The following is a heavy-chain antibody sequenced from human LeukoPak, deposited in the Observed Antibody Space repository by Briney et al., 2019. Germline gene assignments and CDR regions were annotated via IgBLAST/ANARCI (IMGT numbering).Heavy chain of an antibody. Sequence: SETLSLTCTVSGGPIYSYYWSWIRQTAGKGLEWIGRLYPGVSTDYNPSLKSRVTISVDTSQKQFPLKLSAVTAADTAVYYCARMNFYDSTGYSPGHYMDVWGKGTTVTVSS. CDR3: ARMNFYDSTGYSPGHYMDV. D-gene: IGHD3-22*01. CDR2: LYPGVST. J-gene: IGHJ6*03. CDR1: GGPIYSYY. V-gene: IGHV4-4*07.